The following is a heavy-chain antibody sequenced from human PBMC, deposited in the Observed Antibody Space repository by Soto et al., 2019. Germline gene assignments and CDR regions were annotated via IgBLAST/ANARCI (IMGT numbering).Heavy chain of an antibody. J-gene: IGHJ4*02. Sequence: PSETLSLTCAVYGGSFSGYYWSWMRQPPGRGLEWIGEINHSGSTNYNPSLNSRVTISADTSKNQFSLKLSSVTAADTAVYYCARVSPLLRLRWYLFDYWGQGTLVTVSS. CDR2: INHSGST. CDR1: GGSFSGYY. V-gene: IGHV4-34*01. D-gene: IGHD4-17*01. CDR3: ARVSPLLRLRWYLFDY.